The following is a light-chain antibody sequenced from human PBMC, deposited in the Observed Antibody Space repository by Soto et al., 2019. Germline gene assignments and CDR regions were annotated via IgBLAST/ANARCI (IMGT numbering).Light chain of an antibody. Sequence: DIVLTQSPDSLAVSLGERATINCKSSQTVLFNSNSKNYLAWYQQKPGQPPKLLIYWASARESGVPDRFSGSGSGTDFTLAIRSLQAEDVAVYYCQQYYTYPRTFGQGTKVDIK. J-gene: IGKJ1*01. CDR2: WAS. CDR3: QQYYTYPRT. CDR1: QTVLFNSNSKNY. V-gene: IGKV4-1*01.